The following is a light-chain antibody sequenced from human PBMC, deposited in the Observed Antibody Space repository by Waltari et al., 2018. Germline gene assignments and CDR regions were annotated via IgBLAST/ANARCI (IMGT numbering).Light chain of an antibody. CDR2: EDN. CDR1: SGSRTSNH. CDR3: QSYDSSKPWV. V-gene: IGLV6-57*01. Sequence: NFMLTQHHSVSESPGKSVTISCPRSSGSRTSNHVQGCQQRPGSSPTTVIYEDNHRPSGVPDRFSGSIDSSSNSASLTISGLKTEDEADYYCQSYDSSKPWVFGGGTKLTVL. J-gene: IGLJ3*02.